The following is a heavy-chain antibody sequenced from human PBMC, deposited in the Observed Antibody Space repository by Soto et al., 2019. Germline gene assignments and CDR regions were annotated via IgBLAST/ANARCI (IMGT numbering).Heavy chain of an antibody. CDR3: ARGVNYYDSSGPGSDFDY. J-gene: IGHJ4*02. CDR1: GFTVSSNY. CDR2: IYSGGSI. D-gene: IGHD3-22*01. Sequence: SLRLSCAASGFTVSSNYMSWVRQAPGKGLEWVSFIYSGGSIYFADSVKGRFTISRDNSKITLYLQMNSLRAEDTAVYYCARGVNYYDSSGPGSDFDYWGQGTLVTVSS. V-gene: IGHV3-53*01.